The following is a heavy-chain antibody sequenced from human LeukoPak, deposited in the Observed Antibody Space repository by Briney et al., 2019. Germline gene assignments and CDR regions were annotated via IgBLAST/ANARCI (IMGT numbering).Heavy chain of an antibody. CDR3: ASHYYDSSGPTQPTDY. Sequence: SVKVSCKASGYTFTNYYIHWVRQAPGQGLEWMGGIIPIFGTANYAQKFQGRVTITADKSTSTAYMELSSLRSEDTAVYYCASHYYDSSGPTQPTDYWGQGTLVTVSS. J-gene: IGHJ4*02. V-gene: IGHV1-69*06. CDR1: GYTFTNYY. CDR2: IIPIFGTA. D-gene: IGHD3-22*01.